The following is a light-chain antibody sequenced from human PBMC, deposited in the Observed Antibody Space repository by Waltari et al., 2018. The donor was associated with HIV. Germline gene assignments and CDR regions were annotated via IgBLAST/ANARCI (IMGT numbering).Light chain of an antibody. CDR1: SSDAGRFDY. J-gene: IGLJ2*01. CDR3: SSYKDANDVV. Sequence: QSALTQPPSASGSPGQSATIPCAGTSSDAGRFDYVSWYHQQPPKAPKLILYEVNRRPSGVPDRFSGSKSGNTASLTVSGLQPEDEGDYYCSSYKDANDVVFGGGTKLTVL. V-gene: IGLV2-8*01. CDR2: EVN.